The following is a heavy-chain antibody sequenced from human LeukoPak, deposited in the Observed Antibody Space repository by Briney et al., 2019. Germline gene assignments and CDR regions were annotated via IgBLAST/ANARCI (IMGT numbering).Heavy chain of an antibody. J-gene: IGHJ4*02. CDR3: ARGQTYCGGGCYSLDY. CDR1: GGSISSSSYY. CDR2: IYTSGST. Sequence: PSETLSLTCTVSGGSISSSSYYWSWIRQPAGKGLEWIGRIYTSGSTNYNPSLKSRVTISVDTSKNQFSLKLSSVTAADTAVYYCARGQTYCGGGCYSLDYWGQGTLVTVFS. V-gene: IGHV4-61*02. D-gene: IGHD2-21*02.